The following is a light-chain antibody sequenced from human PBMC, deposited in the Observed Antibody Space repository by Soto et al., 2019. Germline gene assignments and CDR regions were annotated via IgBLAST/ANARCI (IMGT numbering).Light chain of an antibody. Sequence: ESLLTQSPGTLSLSPGERAPLSCRASQTVNSRHLNWYQHKPGQAPRLLIYGASIRAAGIPDRFSGSRSGADFSLTITRLEPEDSAVYYCQQFDGSRPAFTFGQGTKLEI. CDR2: GAS. CDR1: QTVNSRH. V-gene: IGKV3-20*01. CDR3: QQFDGSRPAFT. J-gene: IGKJ2*01.